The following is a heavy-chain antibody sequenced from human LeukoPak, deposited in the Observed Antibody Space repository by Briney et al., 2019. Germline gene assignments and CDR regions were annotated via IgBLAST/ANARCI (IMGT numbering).Heavy chain of an antibody. CDR1: GGSLSSSSYL. J-gene: IGHJ4*02. CDR3: ARHSGGTYYTPLNN. V-gene: IGHV4-39*01. Sequence: SETLPLTCSVSGGSLSSSSYLWGWFRRPRGKGLERIGSNYYGGGPYYNPSLESRGTISVDTSKNQFSLNLSSLAAADTAVYYCARHSGGTYYTPLNNWGQGTLVTVSS. CDR2: NYYGGGP. D-gene: IGHD1-26*01.